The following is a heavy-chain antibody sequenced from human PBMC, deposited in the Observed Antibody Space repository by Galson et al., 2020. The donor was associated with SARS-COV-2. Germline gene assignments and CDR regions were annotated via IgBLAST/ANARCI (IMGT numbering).Heavy chain of an antibody. CDR3: ARVNTGYSSGYAFDI. CDR2: ISSSSSYI. CDR1: GFTFSSYS. Sequence: TGGSLRLSCAASGFTFSSYSMNWVRQAPGKGLEWVSSISSSSSYIYYADSVKGRFTISRDNAKNSLYLQMNSLRAEDTAVYYCARVNTGYSSGYAFDIWGQGTMVTVSS. J-gene: IGHJ3*02. D-gene: IGHD6-19*01. V-gene: IGHV3-21*01.